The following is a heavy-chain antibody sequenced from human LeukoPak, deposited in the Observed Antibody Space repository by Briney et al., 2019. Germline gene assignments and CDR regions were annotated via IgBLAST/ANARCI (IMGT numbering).Heavy chain of an antibody. CDR2: INPNSGGT. CDR3: ARVRTYYYDSSGLYYFDY. D-gene: IGHD3-22*01. Sequence: ASVKVSCKASGYTFTGYYLHWVRQAPGQGLEWMGWINPNSGGTNYAQKFQGRVTMTRDTSISTAYMELSRLRSDDTAVYYCARVRTYYYDSSGLYYFDYWGQGTLVTVSS. J-gene: IGHJ4*02. CDR1: GYTFTGYY. V-gene: IGHV1-2*02.